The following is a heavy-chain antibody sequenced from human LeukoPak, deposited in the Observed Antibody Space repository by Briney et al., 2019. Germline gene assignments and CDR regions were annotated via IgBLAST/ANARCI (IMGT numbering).Heavy chain of an antibody. J-gene: IGHJ1*01. V-gene: IGHV4-39*01. D-gene: IGHD6-19*01. CDR1: GVSINSNYYY. Sequence: ASETLSLTCTVSGVSINSNYYYWGWIRQPPGKGLEWIGSIYYSGSTYYNPSLKSRVTISVDTSKNQLSLRLSSVTAADTAMYYCVRQTGSGWNVGYFPHWGQGTLVTVSS. CDR3: VRQTGSGWNVGYFPH. CDR2: IYYSGST.